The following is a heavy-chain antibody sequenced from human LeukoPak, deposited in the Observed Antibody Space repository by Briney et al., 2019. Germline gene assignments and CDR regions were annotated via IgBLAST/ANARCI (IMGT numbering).Heavy chain of an antibody. D-gene: IGHD3-3*01. V-gene: IGHV3-23*01. J-gene: IGHJ4*02. CDR3: AKGSRDSRPYYFDF. Sequence: TGGSLRLSCAASGFTFNNYAMSWVRQAPGKVLEWVXAITGSGGDTYHADSVKGRFTISRDNSENTLYLQMNSLRAEDTAVYYCAKGSRDSRPYYFDFWGQGTLVTVSS. CDR1: GFTFNNYA. CDR2: ITGSGGDT.